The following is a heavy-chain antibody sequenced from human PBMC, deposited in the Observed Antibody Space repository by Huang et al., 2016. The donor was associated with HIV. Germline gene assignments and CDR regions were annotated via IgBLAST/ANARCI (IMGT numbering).Heavy chain of an antibody. Sequence: QLQLHESGPRLVKPSETLSLTCTVSDGSISSDWHYWGWIRLAPGKGLEYIGSVFYGGQTYSNLSLKSRVTISVDTSKNQFSLKLTSVTASDTAVYYCARLRTVSHDAFDIWGQGAVVTVSS. J-gene: IGHJ3*02. D-gene: IGHD1-1*01. CDR1: DGSISSDWHY. CDR2: VFYGGQT. CDR3: ARLRTVSHDAFDI. V-gene: IGHV4-39*01.